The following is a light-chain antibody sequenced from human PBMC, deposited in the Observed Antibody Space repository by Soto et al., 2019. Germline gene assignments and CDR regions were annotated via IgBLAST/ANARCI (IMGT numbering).Light chain of an antibody. CDR1: QSVSRY. Sequence: EIVLTQSPGTLSLSPGERATLSCRASQSVSRYLAWYQQKPGQAPRLLIYDASNRATGIPARFSGSGSGTEFTLTISSLQSEDFAVYYCQQYHNWPITFGQGTRLEIK. J-gene: IGKJ5*01. CDR2: DAS. CDR3: QQYHNWPIT. V-gene: IGKV3D-15*01.